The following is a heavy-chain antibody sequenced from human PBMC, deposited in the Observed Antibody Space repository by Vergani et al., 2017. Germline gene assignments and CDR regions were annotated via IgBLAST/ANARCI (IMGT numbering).Heavy chain of an antibody. D-gene: IGHD4-17*01. CDR2: IYSDSST. CDR3: AGDRYGDYGGWIGY. V-gene: IGHV3-53*02. Sequence: EVQLVETGGGLIQPGGSLRLSCAASGFTVINNYMSWVRQAPGKGLEWVSIIYSDSSTYYADSVKGRFTISRDNSVNTLYLQMNSLRAEDTAVYYCAGDRYGDYGGWIGYWGQGTQLTVSS. CDR1: GFTVINNY. J-gene: IGHJ4*02.